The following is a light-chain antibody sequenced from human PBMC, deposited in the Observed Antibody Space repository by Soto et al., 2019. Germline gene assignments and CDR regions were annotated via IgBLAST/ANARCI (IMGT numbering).Light chain of an antibody. CDR2: LGS. J-gene: IGKJ4*01. Sequence: DIVMTQSPLSLPVTPGEPASISCRSSQSLLHSNGYNYLDWYLQKPGQSPQLLIYLGSNRASEVPDRFSGSGSGTDFTLKISRVEAEDVGVYYCMRALQTPLTFGGGTKVEIK. CDR3: MRALQTPLT. CDR1: QSLLHSNGYNY. V-gene: IGKV2-28*01.